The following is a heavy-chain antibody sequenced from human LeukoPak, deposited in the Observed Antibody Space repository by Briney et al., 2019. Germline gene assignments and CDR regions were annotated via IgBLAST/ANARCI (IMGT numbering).Heavy chain of an antibody. CDR1: GGSISSYY. V-gene: IGHV4-59*01. CDR3: ARGGYYDILTGRYVYLDY. Sequence: SETLSLTCTVSGGSISSYYWSWIRQPPGKGLEWIGYIHYSGSTNYNPSLESRVTISVDTSKNQFSLKLSSVTAADTAVYYCARGGYYDILTGRYVYLDYWGQGTLVTVSS. J-gene: IGHJ4*02. D-gene: IGHD3-9*01. CDR2: IHYSGST.